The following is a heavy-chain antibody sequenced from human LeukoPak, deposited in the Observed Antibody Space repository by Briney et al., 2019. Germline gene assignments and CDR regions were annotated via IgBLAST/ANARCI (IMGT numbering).Heavy chain of an antibody. CDR2: IYYSGST. J-gene: IGHJ3*02. CDR1: GGSVSSYY. V-gene: IGHV4-59*02. CDR3: ARDRAVPALSDAFDI. Sequence: SETLSLTCTVSGGSVSSYYWSWIRQPPGKGLEWIGYIYYSGSTNYNPSLKSRVTISVDTSKNQFSLKLSSVTAADTAVYYCARDRAVPALSDAFDIWGQGTMVTVSS. D-gene: IGHD2-2*01.